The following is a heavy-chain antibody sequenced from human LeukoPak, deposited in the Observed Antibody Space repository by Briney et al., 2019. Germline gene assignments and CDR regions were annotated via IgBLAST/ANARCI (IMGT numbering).Heavy chain of an antibody. J-gene: IGHJ4*02. D-gene: IGHD4-17*01. V-gene: IGHV3-30-3*01. CDR2: ISYDGSNK. Sequence: PGRSLRLSCAASGFTFSSYAVHWVRQTPGKGLEWVAVISYDGSNKYYADSVKGRFTISRDNSKNTLYLQMNSLRAEDTALYYCARETGSAVGSTDFDYWGQGTLVTVSS. CDR1: GFTFSSYA. CDR3: ARETGSAVGSTDFDY.